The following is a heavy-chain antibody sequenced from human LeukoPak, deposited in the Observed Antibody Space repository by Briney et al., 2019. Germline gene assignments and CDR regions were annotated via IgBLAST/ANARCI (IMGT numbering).Heavy chain of an antibody. CDR1: GGSISRGGYY. CDR3: ARHGLGNWGVDY. D-gene: IGHD7-27*01. V-gene: IGHV4-31*03. J-gene: IGHJ4*02. Sequence: SETLSLTCTVSGGSISRGGYYWSWIRQYPGKGLEWIGYIYYSGITYYSSSLKSRLNISIDTSKNQFSLKLSSVTAADTAVYYCARHGLGNWGVDYWGQGTLVTVSS. CDR2: IYYSGIT.